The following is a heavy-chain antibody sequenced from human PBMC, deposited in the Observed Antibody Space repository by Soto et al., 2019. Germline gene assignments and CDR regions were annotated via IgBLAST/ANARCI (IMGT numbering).Heavy chain of an antibody. CDR3: ARGRTGSYLAND. Sequence: ASVKVSCKASGYTFTSYAMHWVRQAPGQRLEWMGWINAGNGNTKYSQKFQGRVTITGDTSASTAYMELSSLRSEDTAVYYCARGRTGSYLANDWGQGTLVTVS. D-gene: IGHD1-1*01. CDR2: INAGNGNT. V-gene: IGHV1-3*01. J-gene: IGHJ4*02. CDR1: GYTFTSYA.